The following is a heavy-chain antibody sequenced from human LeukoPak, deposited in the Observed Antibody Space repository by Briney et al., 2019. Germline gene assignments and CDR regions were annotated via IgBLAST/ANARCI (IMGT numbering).Heavy chain of an antibody. V-gene: IGHV3-23*01. J-gene: IGHJ4*02. CDR2: ITDSGRKT. CDR3: AKITMATTPNF. CDR1: GFTFSSYA. Sequence: GGSLRLSCAASGFTFSSYAMSWVRQASGKGLEWVSGITDSGRKTYYADSVKGRFSISRDNSRNTLYLQMSDLRAEDTAVYYCAKITMATTPNFWGQGTLVTVS. D-gene: IGHD3-10*01.